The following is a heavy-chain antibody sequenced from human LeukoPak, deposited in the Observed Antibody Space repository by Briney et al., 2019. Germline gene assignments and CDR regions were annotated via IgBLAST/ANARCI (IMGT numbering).Heavy chain of an antibody. J-gene: IGHJ4*02. Sequence: FQGRVTLTRDTSISTAYMELSRLRSEDTAVYYCARDLGGNSFDYWGQGTLVTVSS. V-gene: IGHV1-2*02. CDR3: ARDLGGNSFDY. D-gene: IGHD4-23*01.